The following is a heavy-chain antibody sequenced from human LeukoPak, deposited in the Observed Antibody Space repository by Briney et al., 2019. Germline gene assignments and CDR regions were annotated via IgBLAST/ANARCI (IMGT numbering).Heavy chain of an antibody. CDR2: INPNSGGT. V-gene: IGHV1-2*02. CDR1: GYTFTGYY. CDR3: ARDLMQATTVRYYYGMDV. J-gene: IGHJ6*02. Sequence: ASVKVSCKASGYTFTGYYMHWVRQAPGQGLEWMGWINPNSGGTNYAQKFQGRVTMTRDTSISTAYMELSRLRSDDTAVYYCARDLMQATTVRYYYGMDVWGQGTTVTVSS. D-gene: IGHD4-17*01.